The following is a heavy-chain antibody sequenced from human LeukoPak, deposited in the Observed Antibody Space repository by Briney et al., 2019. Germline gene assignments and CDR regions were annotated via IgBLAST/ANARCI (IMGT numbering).Heavy chain of an antibody. CDR2: IYTSGST. CDR1: GGSISSYY. CDR3: ARHALLGNYVPFDY. Sequence: SETLSLTCTVSGGSISSYYWSWIRQPPGEGLEWIGYIYTSGSTIYNPSLKSRVTISVDTSKNQFSLKLSSVTAADTAVYYGARHALLGNYVPFDYWGQGTLVTVSS. D-gene: IGHD1-7*01. V-gene: IGHV4-4*09. J-gene: IGHJ4*02.